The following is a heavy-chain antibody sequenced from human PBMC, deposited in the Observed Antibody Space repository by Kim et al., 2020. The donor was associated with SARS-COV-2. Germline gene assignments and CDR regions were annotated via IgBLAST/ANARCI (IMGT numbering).Heavy chain of an antibody. CDR3: AKHTSYYYDSSGYLDY. CDR1: GFTFSSYA. CDR2: ISGSGGST. J-gene: IGHJ4*02. V-gene: IGHV3-23*01. Sequence: GGSPRLSCAASGFTFSSYAMSWVRQAPGKGLEWVSAISGSGGSTYYADSVKGRFTISRDNSKNTLYLQMNSLRAEDTAVYYCAKHTSYYYDSSGYLDYWGQGTLVTVSS. D-gene: IGHD3-22*01.